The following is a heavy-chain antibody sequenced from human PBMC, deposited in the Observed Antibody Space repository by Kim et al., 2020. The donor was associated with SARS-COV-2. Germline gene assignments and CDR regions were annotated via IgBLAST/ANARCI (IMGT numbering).Heavy chain of an antibody. Sequence: DTMKRRFTISRDKSKNTLYLQMNGLRAEDAAVYYCAKGGSSWSQIYYFDYWGQGTLVTVSS. V-gene: IGHV3-30*02. J-gene: IGHJ4*02. D-gene: IGHD6-13*01. CDR3: AKGGSSWSQIYYFDY.